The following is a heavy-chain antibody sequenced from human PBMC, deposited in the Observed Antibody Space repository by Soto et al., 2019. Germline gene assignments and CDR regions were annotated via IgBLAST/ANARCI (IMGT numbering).Heavy chain of an antibody. J-gene: IGHJ3*02. CDR2: IIPILGIA. D-gene: IGHD4-4*01. CDR1: GGTFSSYT. V-gene: IGHV1-69*08. CDR3: ARDATVAHDAFDI. Sequence: QVQLVQSGAEVKKPGSSVKVSCKASGGTFSSYTISWVRQAPGQGREWMGRIIPILGIANYAQKFQGRVTITADKSTSTAYMELSSLRSEDTAVYYCARDATVAHDAFDIWGQGTMVTVSS.